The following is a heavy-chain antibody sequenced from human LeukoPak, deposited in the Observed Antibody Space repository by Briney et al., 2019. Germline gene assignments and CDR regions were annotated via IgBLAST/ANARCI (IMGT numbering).Heavy chain of an antibody. V-gene: IGHV1-18*01. CDR1: GYTFTSYG. CDR3: ARGGPTYYDILTGTPLFDY. J-gene: IGHJ4*02. CDR2: ISAYNGNT. D-gene: IGHD3-9*01. Sequence: ASVKVSCKASGYTFTSYGISWVRQAPGQGLGWMGWISAYNGNTNYAQKLQGRVTMTTDTSTSTAYMELRSLRSDDTAVYYCARGGPTYYDILTGTPLFDYWGQGTLVTVSS.